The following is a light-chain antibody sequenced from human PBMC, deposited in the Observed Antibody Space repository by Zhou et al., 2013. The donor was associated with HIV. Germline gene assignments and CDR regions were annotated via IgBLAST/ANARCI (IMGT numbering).Light chain of an antibody. Sequence: QMTQSPSSVSASVGDRVTITCRASQDLNNWLAWYQQKPGEAPKLLIYSVSTLQSGVPSRFSGSGSGTDFTLTIRGLQPEDSATYYCHHADTRPLWTFGRGTKVEIK. V-gene: IGKV1-12*01. CDR1: QDLNNW. J-gene: IGKJ1*01. CDR3: HHADTRPLWT. CDR2: SVS.